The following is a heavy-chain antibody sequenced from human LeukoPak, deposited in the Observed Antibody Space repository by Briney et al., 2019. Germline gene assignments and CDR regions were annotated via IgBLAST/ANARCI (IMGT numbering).Heavy chain of an antibody. CDR3: ARVGIEGATWGDY. CDR1: GYTFTGYY. CDR2: INPNSGGT. D-gene: IGHD1-26*01. Sequence: ASVKVSCKASGYTFTGYYMHWVRQAPGQGLEWMGWINPNSGGTNYAQKFQGRVTMTRDTSISTAYMELSRLRSDDTAVYYCARVGIEGATWGDYWGQGTLVTVSS. J-gene: IGHJ4*02. V-gene: IGHV1-2*02.